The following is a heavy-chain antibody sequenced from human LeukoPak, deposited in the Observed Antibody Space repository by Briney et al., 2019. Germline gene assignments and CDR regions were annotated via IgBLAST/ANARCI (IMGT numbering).Heavy chain of an antibody. Sequence: PGGYLRLSCAASGFTLSSYAMSWVRQAPGNGLEWVSAISGSGPSTYYADSVKGRFTISRDNSKNTLYLQMNSLRAEDAAVYYCAKGKARDYDSSGSFDYWGQGTLVTVSS. CDR3: AKGKARDYDSSGSFDY. V-gene: IGHV3-23*01. D-gene: IGHD3-22*01. J-gene: IGHJ4*02. CDR2: ISGSGPST. CDR1: GFTLSSYA.